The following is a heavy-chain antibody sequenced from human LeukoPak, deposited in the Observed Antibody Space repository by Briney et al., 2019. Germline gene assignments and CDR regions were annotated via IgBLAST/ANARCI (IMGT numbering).Heavy chain of an antibody. CDR3: ARERPQDAYDI. CDR1: GYSFTNYW. V-gene: IGHV5-51*01. J-gene: IGHJ3*02. Sequence: GESLKISCKGSGYSFTNYWIGWVRQMPGKGLEWMGIIYPGDSETRYSPSFQGQVTISADKSISTAYLQWSSLKASDTAMYYCARERPQDAYDIWGQGTMVTVSS. CDR2: IYPGDSET.